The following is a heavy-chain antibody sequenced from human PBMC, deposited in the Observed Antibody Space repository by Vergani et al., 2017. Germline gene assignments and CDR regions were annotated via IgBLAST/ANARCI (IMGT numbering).Heavy chain of an antibody. Sequence: EVMLVQSGAEVKKPGESLKISCKYSESSFISNEIAWVRQMSGKGLQWMGSINPIDSKIAYSPSFQGKAIMSLDKSITTAYLQWRSLKASGTAIYYCTRHVPCGDGACLHFDHWGQGTQVTVSS. CDR1: ESSFISNE. CDR3: TRHVPCGDGACLHFDH. CDR2: INPIDSKI. D-gene: IGHD2-21*01. J-gene: IGHJ4*02. V-gene: IGHV5-51*01.